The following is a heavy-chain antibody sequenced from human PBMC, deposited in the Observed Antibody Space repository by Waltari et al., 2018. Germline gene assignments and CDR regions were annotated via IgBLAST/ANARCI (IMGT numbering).Heavy chain of an antibody. Sequence: QVQLQESGPGLVKPSETLSLTCAVSGYSISSGYYWGWIRQPPGKGLEWIGSIYHSGGTYYNPSLKSRVTISVDTSKNQFSLKLSSVTAADTAVYYCARAPYSSGWLFDYWGQGTLVTVSS. D-gene: IGHD6-19*01. J-gene: IGHJ4*02. CDR1: GYSISSGYY. CDR3: ARAPYSSGWLFDY. V-gene: IGHV4-38-2*01. CDR2: IYHSGGT.